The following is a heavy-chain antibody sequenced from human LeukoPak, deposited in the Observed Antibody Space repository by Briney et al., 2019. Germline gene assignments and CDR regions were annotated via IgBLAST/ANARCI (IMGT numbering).Heavy chain of an antibody. J-gene: IGHJ5*02. CDR3: ARNHYDFWSGVNIWFDP. Sequence: ASVKVSCKASGYTFTSYGISRVRQAPGQGLEWMGWISAYNGNTNYAQRLQGRVTMTTDTSTSTAYMELRSLRSDDTAVYYCARNHYDFWSGVNIWFDPWGQGTLVTVSS. V-gene: IGHV1-18*01. CDR2: ISAYNGNT. CDR1: GYTFTSYG. D-gene: IGHD3-3*01.